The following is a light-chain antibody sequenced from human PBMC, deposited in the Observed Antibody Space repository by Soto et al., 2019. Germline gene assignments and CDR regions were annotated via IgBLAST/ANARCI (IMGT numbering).Light chain of an antibody. CDR1: QRVTTY. V-gene: IGKV1-39*01. CDR2: TAS. CDR3: QQSYSTPST. J-gene: IGKJ2*01. Sequence: IQMTQSPSSLSDSVGDRVTITCRASQRVTTYLNWYQQKQGKAPQLLIPTASTLQRGVPSRFRGRGSGTDFTLTITTLQPGDVDNYFCQQSYSTPSTFGQGTKLEI.